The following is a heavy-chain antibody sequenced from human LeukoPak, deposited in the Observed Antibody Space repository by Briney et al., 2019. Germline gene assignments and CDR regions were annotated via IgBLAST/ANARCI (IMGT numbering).Heavy chain of an antibody. CDR2: IYPGDSDT. Sequence: GESLKISCKGSRYIFTTYWIAWVRQMPGKGLEWMGIIYPGDSDTRYSPSFQGQVTISADKSIGTAYLQWSSLKASDTAMYYCARASIHYYEGTFDPWGQGTLVTVSS. J-gene: IGHJ5*02. V-gene: IGHV5-51*01. D-gene: IGHD3-22*01. CDR1: RYIFTTYW. CDR3: ARASIHYYEGTFDP.